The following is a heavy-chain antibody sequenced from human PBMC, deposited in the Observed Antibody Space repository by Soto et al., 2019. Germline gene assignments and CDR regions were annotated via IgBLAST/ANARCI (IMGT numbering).Heavy chain of an antibody. CDR1: GFTFDDYG. CDR2: ISWDSGRI. D-gene: IGHD3-10*01. V-gene: IGHV3-9*01. Sequence: GGSLRLSCAASGFTFDDYGMHWVRQAPGKGLEWVSGISWDSGRIGYADSVKGRFTTSRDNAKKSLYLQMNSLRAEDTALYYCAKSYYGSGSYYNAAFDIWGPGTMVTVSS. J-gene: IGHJ3*02. CDR3: AKSYYGSGSYYNAAFDI.